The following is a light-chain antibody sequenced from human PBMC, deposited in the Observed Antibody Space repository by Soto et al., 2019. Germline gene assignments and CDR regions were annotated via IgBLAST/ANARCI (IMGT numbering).Light chain of an antibody. V-gene: IGKV3-20*01. Sequence: EIGLTQSPGTLSLSPGERATLSCRASQSVSSSYLAWYQQKPGQAPRLLIYGASSRATGIPDRFSGSGSGTDFTLTISRLEPEDFAVYYCQQYGSSQTFGQGTKVDNK. CDR3: QQYGSSQT. CDR2: GAS. J-gene: IGKJ1*01. CDR1: QSVSSSY.